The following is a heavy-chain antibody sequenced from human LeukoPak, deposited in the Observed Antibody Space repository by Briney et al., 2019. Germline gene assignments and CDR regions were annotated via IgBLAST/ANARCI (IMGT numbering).Heavy chain of an antibody. CDR2: IYYSGST. D-gene: IGHD6-13*01. J-gene: IGHJ5*02. CDR1: GGSISSSSYY. V-gene: IGHV4-39*07. CDR3: ARPHLSIAAAGRVWFDP. Sequence: KPSETLSPTCTVSGGSISSSSYYWGWIRQPRGKGLEWIGSIYYSGSTYYNPSLKSRVTISVDTSKNQFSLKLSSVTAADTAVYYCARPHLSIAAAGRVWFDPWGQGTLVTVSS.